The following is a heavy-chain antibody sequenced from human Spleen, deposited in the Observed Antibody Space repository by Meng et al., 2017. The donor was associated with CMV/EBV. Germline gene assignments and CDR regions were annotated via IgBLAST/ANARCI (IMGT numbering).Heavy chain of an antibody. CDR2: ISTTSSYI. CDR3: AGFGVTITNGLDV. J-gene: IGHJ6*02. CDR1: GFTFSAFS. D-gene: IGHD3-3*01. V-gene: IGHV3-21*01. Sequence: GESLKISCAASGFTFSAFSMNWVRQAPGKGPEWVSSISTTSSYIYYADSLKGRFTISRDNGKNTLYLHISSLRVEDTAVYYCAGFGVTITNGLDVWGQGTTVTVSS.